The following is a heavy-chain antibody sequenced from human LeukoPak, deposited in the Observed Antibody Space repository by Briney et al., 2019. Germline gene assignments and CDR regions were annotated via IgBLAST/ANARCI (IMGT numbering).Heavy chain of an antibody. CDR2: ISGSGGST. J-gene: IGHJ4*02. CDR3: AAGYTTGWYVRYFDT. Sequence: GGSLRLSCVASGFTMSNYAMSWVRQAPGKGLEWVSSISGSGGSTYQAENVKGRFTISRDNSKNTLYLQMNSLRDEDTAIYYCAAGYTTGWYVRYFDTGAREPWSPSPQ. V-gene: IGHV3-23*01. CDR1: GFTMSNYA. D-gene: IGHD6-19*01.